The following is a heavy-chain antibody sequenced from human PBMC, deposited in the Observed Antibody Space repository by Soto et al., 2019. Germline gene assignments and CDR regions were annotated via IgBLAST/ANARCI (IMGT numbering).Heavy chain of an antibody. J-gene: IGHJ4*02. CDR2: IYHSGST. CDR3: ARAAMGGSSWPFDY. D-gene: IGHD6-13*01. CDR1: GGFISSGNW. Sequence: PSEALSVTCAVYGGFISSGNWWSWGRQPPGKGLEWIGEIYHSGSTNYNPSLKSRVTISVDKSKNQFSLKLSSVTAADTAVYYCARAAMGGSSWPFDYWGQGTLVTVS. V-gene: IGHV4-4*02.